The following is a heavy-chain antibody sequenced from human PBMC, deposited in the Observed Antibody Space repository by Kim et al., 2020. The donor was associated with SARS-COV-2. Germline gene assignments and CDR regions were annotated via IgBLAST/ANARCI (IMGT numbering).Heavy chain of an antibody. Sequence: GGSLRLSCAASGISFSGYWMHWVRQAPGKGLVWVARIKSDGSSTSYADSVKGRFTISRDNAKNTLYLQMNSLRAEDTAVYYCARSDNFDYWGQGTLVTV. CDR1: GISFSGYW. CDR3: ARSDNFDY. CDR2: IKSDGSST. V-gene: IGHV3-74*01. J-gene: IGHJ4*02. D-gene: IGHD2-21*01.